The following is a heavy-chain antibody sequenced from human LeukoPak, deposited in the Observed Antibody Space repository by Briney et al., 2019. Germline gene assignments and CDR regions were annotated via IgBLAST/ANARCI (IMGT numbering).Heavy chain of an antibody. CDR3: AGRAKISHDY. J-gene: IGHJ4*02. Sequence: PGGSLRLSCAASGFTFSTYEMNWVRQAPGKGLEWVSYISSSGDTIYYATSVKGRFTISRDDAKNPLYLQMNSLRAEDTALYYCAGRAKISHDYWGQGTLVTVSS. CDR1: GFTFSTYE. V-gene: IGHV3-48*03. CDR2: ISSSGDTI. D-gene: IGHD5-24*01.